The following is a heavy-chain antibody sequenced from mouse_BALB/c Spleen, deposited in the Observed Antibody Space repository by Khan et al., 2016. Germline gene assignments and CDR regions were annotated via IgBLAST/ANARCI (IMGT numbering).Heavy chain of an antibody. V-gene: IGHV9-3-1*01. Sequence: QIQLVQSGPELRKPGETVKISCKASGYTFTNFGMNWVKQAPGKGLKWMGWINTYTGDPTYADDFKGRFAFSLETSASTAYLQINNLKNEDTATYFCARRSTMIYYYAMDYWGQGTSVTVSS. J-gene: IGHJ4*01. CDR1: GYTFTNFG. CDR3: ARRSTMIYYYAMDY. D-gene: IGHD2-4*01. CDR2: INTYTGDP.